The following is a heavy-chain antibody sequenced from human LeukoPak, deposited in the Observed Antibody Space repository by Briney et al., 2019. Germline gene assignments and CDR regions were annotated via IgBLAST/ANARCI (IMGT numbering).Heavy chain of an antibody. CDR3: ARDIGSSSSGLDY. V-gene: IGHV3-21*01. J-gene: IGHJ4*02. CDR2: ISGSSTYI. D-gene: IGHD6-6*01. Sequence: PGGSLRLSCAASGFTFSDYSMNWVRQAPGKGLERVSSISGSSTYIYYADPVKGRFTISRDNAKNSLYLQMSSLRPEDTAVYYCARDIGSSSSGLDYWGQGTLITVSS. CDR1: GFTFSDYS.